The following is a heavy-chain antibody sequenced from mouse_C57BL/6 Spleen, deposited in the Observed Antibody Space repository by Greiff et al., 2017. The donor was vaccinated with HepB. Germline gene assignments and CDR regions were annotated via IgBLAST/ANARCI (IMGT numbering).Heavy chain of an antibody. CDR1: GFTFSDYY. CDR3: ARDSSPYAMDY. Sequence: EVKLVESEGGLVQPGRSMKLSCTASGFTFSDYYMAWVRQVPEKGLEWVANINYDGSSTYYLDSLKSRFIISRDNAKNILYLQMSSLKSEDTATYYCARDSSPYAMDYWGQGTSVTVSS. J-gene: IGHJ4*01. D-gene: IGHD1-1*01. CDR2: INYDGSST. V-gene: IGHV5-16*01.